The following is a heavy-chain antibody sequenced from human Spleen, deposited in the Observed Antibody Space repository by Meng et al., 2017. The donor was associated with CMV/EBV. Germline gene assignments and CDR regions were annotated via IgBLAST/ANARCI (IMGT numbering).Heavy chain of an antibody. V-gene: IGHV3-23*01. D-gene: IGHD3-22*01. CDR3: AREVTMILR. Sequence: GGSLRLSCAASGFTFSAYVMSWVRQAPGKGLEWISTISGSDGTTDYADSVKGRFTVSRDNSKNTLYLQMNGLRTDDTAVYYCAREVTMILRWGQGTLVTVSS. J-gene: IGHJ4*02. CDR2: ISGSDGTT. CDR1: GFTFSAYV.